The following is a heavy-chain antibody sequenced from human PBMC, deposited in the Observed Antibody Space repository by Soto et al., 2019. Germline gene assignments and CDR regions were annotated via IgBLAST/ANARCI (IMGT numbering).Heavy chain of an antibody. CDR2: IIPIFGTA. CDR3: ARDKGYSSSWYEPFDY. D-gene: IGHD6-13*01. CDR1: GGTFSSYA. V-gene: IGHV1-69*06. Sequence: GASVKVSCKASGGTFSSYAISWVRQAPGQGLEWMGGIIPIFGTANYAQKFQGRVTITADKSTSTAYMELSSLRSEDTAVYYCARDKGYSSSWYEPFDYWGQGTLVTVSS. J-gene: IGHJ4*02.